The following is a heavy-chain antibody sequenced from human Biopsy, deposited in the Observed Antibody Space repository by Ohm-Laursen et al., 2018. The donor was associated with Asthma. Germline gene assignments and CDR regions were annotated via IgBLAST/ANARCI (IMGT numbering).Heavy chain of an antibody. V-gene: IGHV1-18*01. CDR1: GYTFTSAG. J-gene: IGHJ6*02. Sequence: ATVKLSCKTSGYTFTSAGITWVRQAPGQGLEWMGWISVYNGNTKVAQKLQDKVTMITDTSTSTAYMELRSLRSDDTAVYFCARAVDYSHYYGIDVWGQGTTVTVS. D-gene: IGHD3-10*01. CDR3: ARAVDYSHYYGIDV. CDR2: ISVYNGNT.